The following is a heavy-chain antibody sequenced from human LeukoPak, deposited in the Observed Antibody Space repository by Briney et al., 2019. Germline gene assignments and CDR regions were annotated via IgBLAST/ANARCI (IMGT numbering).Heavy chain of an antibody. J-gene: IGHJ3*02. V-gene: IGHV4-34*01. CDR2: IKHSGST. D-gene: IGHD6-13*01. CDR1: GGSFSGYY. CDR3: ARVTAAGTADDAFDI. Sequence: PSETLSLTCAVYGGSFSGYYWSWIRQPPGKGLEWIGEIKHSGSTNYNPSLKSRVTISVDTSKNQFSLKLSSVTAADTAVYYCARVTAAGTADDAFDIWGQGTMVTVSS.